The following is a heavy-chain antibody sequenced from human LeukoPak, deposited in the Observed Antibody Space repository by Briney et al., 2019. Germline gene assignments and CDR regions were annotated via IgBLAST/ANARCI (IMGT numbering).Heavy chain of an antibody. Sequence: PDRSLRLSCAASGFTFDDYTMHWVRQAPGKGLEWVSGITWNSGSIGYADSVRGRFTISRDNAKNSLYLEMNSLRAEDTALYYCAKEDHFASWGQGTLVTVSS. CDR3: AKEDHFAS. V-gene: IGHV3-9*01. J-gene: IGHJ4*02. CDR1: GFTFDDYT. CDR2: ITWNSGSI.